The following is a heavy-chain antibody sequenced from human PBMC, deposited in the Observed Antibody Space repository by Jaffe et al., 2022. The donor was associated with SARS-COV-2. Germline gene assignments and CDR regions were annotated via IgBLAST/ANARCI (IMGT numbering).Heavy chain of an antibody. D-gene: IGHD6-13*01. J-gene: IGHJ3*02. CDR3: ARESGSSWSSDAFDI. CDR1: GYTFTDYY. Sequence: QVQLVQSGAEVKKPGASVKVSCKASGYTFTDYYMHWVRQAPGQGLEWMGRINPNSGGTNFAQKFQGRVTMTRDTSISTAYMELSRLTSGDTAVYYCARESGSSWSSDAFDIWGQGTVVTVSS. V-gene: IGHV1-2*06. CDR2: INPNSGGT.